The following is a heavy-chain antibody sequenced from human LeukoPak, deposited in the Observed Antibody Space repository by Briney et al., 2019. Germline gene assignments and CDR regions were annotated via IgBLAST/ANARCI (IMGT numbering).Heavy chain of an antibody. CDR3: ARDRITMVRGVTFDI. CDR2: IYYSEST. CDR1: GGSISSGDYY. Sequence: PSQTLSLTCTVSGGSISSGDYYWSWIRQPPGKGLEWIGYIYYSESTYYNPSLKSRVTISVDTSKNQFSLKLSSVTAADTAVYYCARDRITMVRGVTFDIWGQGTMVTVSS. V-gene: IGHV4-30-4*01. J-gene: IGHJ3*02. D-gene: IGHD3-10*01.